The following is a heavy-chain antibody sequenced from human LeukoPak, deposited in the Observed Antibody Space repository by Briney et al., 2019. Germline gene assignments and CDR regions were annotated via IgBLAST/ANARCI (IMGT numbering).Heavy chain of an antibody. Sequence: SETLSLTCTVSGGSISSYYWSWIRQPPGKGLEWIGYIYYSGSTNYNPSFKSRVTISVDTSKNQFSLKLSSVTAADTAVYYCARGHVPASDAFDIWGQGTMVTVSS. V-gene: IGHV4-59*01. D-gene: IGHD2-2*01. CDR2: IYYSGST. CDR1: GGSISSYY. CDR3: ARGHVPASDAFDI. J-gene: IGHJ3*02.